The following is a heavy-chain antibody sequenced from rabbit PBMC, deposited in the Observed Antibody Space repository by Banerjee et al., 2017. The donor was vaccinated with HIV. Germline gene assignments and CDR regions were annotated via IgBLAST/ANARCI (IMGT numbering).Heavy chain of an antibody. CDR3: ARDWAYTDYYNL. D-gene: IGHD1-1*01. Sequence: QSLEESGGDLVKPGASLTLTCTASGIDFSSYYYMCWVRQAPGKGLEWIGCIDTGSGTTYYASWAKGRFTISKTSSTTVTLQMTSLTAADTATYFCARDWAYTDYYNLWGPGTLVTVS. J-gene: IGHJ4*01. V-gene: IGHV1S40*01. CDR2: IDTGSGTT. CDR1: GIDFSSYYY.